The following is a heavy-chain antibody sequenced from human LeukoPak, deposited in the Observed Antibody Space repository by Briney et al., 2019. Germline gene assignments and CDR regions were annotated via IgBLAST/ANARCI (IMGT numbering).Heavy chain of an antibody. V-gene: IGHV1-2*02. D-gene: IGHD4-17*01. Sequence: ASVKVSCKASGYTFTGYYMHWVRQAPGQGLEWMGWINPNSGGTNYAQKFQGRVTMTRDTSISIAYMELSRLRSDDTAVYYCARDQDYVINYFDYWGQGTLVTVSS. CDR3: ARDQDYVINYFDY. CDR2: INPNSGGT. CDR1: GYTFTGYY. J-gene: IGHJ4*02.